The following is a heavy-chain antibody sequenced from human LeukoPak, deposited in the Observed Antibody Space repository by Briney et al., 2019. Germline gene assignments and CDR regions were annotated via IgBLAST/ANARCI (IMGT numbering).Heavy chain of an antibody. CDR3: AREGPYSSSWYDNWFDP. Sequence: PSETLSLTCTVSGGSISSYYWSWIRQPPGKGLEWIGYIYYSGSTNYNPSLKSRVTISVDTSKNQFSLKLSSVTAADTAVYYCAREGPYSSSWYDNWFDPWGQGTLVTVSS. CDR1: GGSISSYY. V-gene: IGHV4-59*01. D-gene: IGHD6-13*01. J-gene: IGHJ5*02. CDR2: IYYSGST.